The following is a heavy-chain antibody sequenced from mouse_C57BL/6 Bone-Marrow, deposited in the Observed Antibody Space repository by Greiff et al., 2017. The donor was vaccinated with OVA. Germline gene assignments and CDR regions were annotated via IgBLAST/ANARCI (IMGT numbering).Heavy chain of an antibody. CDR3: ARFYLRPYWYFDV. V-gene: IGHV1-7*01. Sequence: QVQLQQSGAELAKPGASVKLSCKASGYTFTSYWMHWVKQRPGQGLEWIGYINPSSGYTKYNQKFKDKATLTADKSSSTAYMQLSSLTYEDSAVYYCARFYLRPYWYFDVWGTGTRSPSPQ. CDR2: INPSSGYT. D-gene: IGHD3-2*02. CDR1: GYTFTSYW. J-gene: IGHJ1*03.